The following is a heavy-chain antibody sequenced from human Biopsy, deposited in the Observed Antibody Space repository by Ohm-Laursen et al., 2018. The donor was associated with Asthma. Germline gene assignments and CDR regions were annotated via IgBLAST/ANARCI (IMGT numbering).Heavy chain of an antibody. CDR1: GFNFNIQW. J-gene: IGHJ6*02. Sequence: GSLRLSCAASGFNFNIQWMSWVRQAPGKGLEWVANLGPDASETYSVDSMRGRLTVSRDNAKTSIFLQLNTLRVEDTAVYYCASLHYFGMNVWGQGTTVTV. CDR2: LGPDASET. V-gene: IGHV3-7*02. CDR3: ASLHYFGMNV.